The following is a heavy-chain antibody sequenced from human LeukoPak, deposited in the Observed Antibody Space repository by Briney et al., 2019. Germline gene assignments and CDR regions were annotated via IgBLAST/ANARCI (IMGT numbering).Heavy chain of an antibody. CDR1: GLTVSSKY. V-gene: IGHV3-53*01. CDR2: IYNNGNT. J-gene: IGHJ4*02. Sequence: PGGSLRLSCAASGLTVSSKYMSWVRQAPGKGLEWVSVIYNNGNTHYADSVKGRFTISRDNSKNTLYLQMNSLRAEDTAVYYCVREQWYRFDYWGQGTLVTVSS. D-gene: IGHD2-2*01. CDR3: VREQWYRFDY.